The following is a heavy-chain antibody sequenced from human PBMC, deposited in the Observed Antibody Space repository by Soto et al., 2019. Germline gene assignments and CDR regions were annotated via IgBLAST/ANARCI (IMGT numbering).Heavy chain of an antibody. V-gene: IGHV3-48*01. CDR3: ARDWFGAFDI. CDR1: GFTFSSYS. Sequence: ASLRLSCAASGFTFSSYSTNWVRQAPGKGLEWVSYISSSSSTIYYADSVKGRFTISRDNAKNSLYLQMNSLRAEDTAVYYCARDWFGAFDIWGQGTMVTVSS. J-gene: IGHJ3*02. CDR2: ISSSSSTI. D-gene: IGHD3-16*01.